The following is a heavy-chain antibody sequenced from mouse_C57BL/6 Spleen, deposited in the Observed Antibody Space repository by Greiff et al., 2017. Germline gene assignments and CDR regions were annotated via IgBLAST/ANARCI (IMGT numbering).Heavy chain of an antibody. V-gene: IGHV1-69*01. CDR1: GYTFTGYW. Sequence: QFQLQQSGAEFVMPGASVKLSCKASGYTFTGYWMHWVNQRPGQGLEWIGEIDPSDSYTNYNQKFKGKSTLTVDKSSSTAYMQLSNLTSEDSAVNYVARVSPVAEDYFDFWGQGTTLTVSS. CDR3: ARVSPVAEDYFDF. J-gene: IGHJ2*01. CDR2: IDPSDSYT. D-gene: IGHD1-1*01.